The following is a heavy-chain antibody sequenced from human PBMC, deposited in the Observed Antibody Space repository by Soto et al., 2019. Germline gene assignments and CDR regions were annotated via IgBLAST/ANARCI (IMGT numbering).Heavy chain of an antibody. Sequence: GGSLRLSCAASGFTFSSYGMHWVRQAPGKGLEWVAVISYDGSNKYYADSVKGRFTISRDNSKNTLYLQMNSLRAEDTAVYYCAKAIAVASNDAFDIWGQGTMVTVSS. V-gene: IGHV3-30*18. J-gene: IGHJ3*02. CDR3: AKAIAVASNDAFDI. CDR2: ISYDGSNK. CDR1: GFTFSSYG. D-gene: IGHD6-19*01.